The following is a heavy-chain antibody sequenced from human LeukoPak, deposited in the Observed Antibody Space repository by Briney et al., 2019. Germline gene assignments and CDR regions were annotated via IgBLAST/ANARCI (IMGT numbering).Heavy chain of an antibody. D-gene: IGHD3-3*01. J-gene: IGHJ5*02. CDR2: IKQDGSDK. Sequence: GGSLRLSCAASGFTFSHFWMSWVRQAPGKGLEWVANIKQDGSDKYYLTSVRGRFTISRDNAKNSLFLQMDSLRVEDTAVYYCARDKGYYDFWSGPTNWFDPWGQGTLVTVSS. CDR1: GFTFSHFW. V-gene: IGHV3-7*03. CDR3: ARDKGYYDFWSGPTNWFDP.